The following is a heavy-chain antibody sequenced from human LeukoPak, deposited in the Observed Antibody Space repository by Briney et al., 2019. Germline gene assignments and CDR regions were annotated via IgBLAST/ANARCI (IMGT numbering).Heavy chain of an antibody. V-gene: IGHV4-59*01. Sequence: SETLSLTCTVSGGSISSYYWSWIRQPPGKGLEWIGYIYYSGSTNYNPSLKSRVTISVDTSKNQFSLKLSSVTAADTAVYYCARAHVVPAAGDAFDIWGQGTMVTVSS. J-gene: IGHJ3*02. CDR3: ARAHVVPAAGDAFDI. CDR2: IYYSGST. D-gene: IGHD2-2*01. CDR1: GGSISSYY.